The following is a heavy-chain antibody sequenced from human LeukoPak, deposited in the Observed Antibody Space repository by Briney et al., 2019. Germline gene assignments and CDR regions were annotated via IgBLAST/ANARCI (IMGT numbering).Heavy chain of an antibody. CDR1: GGSFSGYY. V-gene: IGHV4-34*01. CDR3: ARGRRSLWFDP. J-gene: IGHJ5*02. Sequence: SETLSLTCAVYGGSFSGYYWSWIRQPPGKGLEWIEEINHSGSTNYNPSLKSRVTISVDTSKNQFSLKLSSVTAADTAVYYCARGRRSLWFDPWGQGTLVTVSS. D-gene: IGHD2-15*01. CDR2: INHSGST.